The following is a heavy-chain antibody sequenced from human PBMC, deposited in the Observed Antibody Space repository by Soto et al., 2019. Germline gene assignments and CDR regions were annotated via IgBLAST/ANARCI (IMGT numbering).Heavy chain of an antibody. J-gene: IGHJ4*02. V-gene: IGHV3-30*18. Sequence: GGSLRLSCAASGFTFSSYAMHWVRQAPGKGLEWVAVIVYDGSNKYYADSVKGRFTISRDNSKSTLYVQMNSLRAEDTAVYFCAKDRSIQDSGSYDYWGQGTLVTVSS. CDR2: IVYDGSNK. CDR1: GFTFSSYA. CDR3: AKDRSIQDSGSYDY. D-gene: IGHD1-26*01.